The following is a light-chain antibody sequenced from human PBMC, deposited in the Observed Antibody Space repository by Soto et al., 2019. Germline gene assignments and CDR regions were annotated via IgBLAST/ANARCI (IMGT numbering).Light chain of an antibody. V-gene: IGLV1-40*01. CDR1: SSNIGAGYD. CDR2: GNS. J-gene: IGLJ1*01. CDR3: QSYDSSLSAHV. Sequence: QSVLTQPPSVSGAPGQRVTISCTGSSSNIGAGYDGHWYQQLPGTAPKLLIYGNSNRPSGVPDRFSGSKSGTSASLAITGLQAEDEAYYYCQSYDSSLSAHVFGTGTKLTVL.